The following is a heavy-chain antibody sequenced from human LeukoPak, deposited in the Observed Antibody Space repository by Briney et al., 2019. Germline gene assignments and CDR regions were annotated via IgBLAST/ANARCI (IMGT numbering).Heavy chain of an antibody. CDR2: IKQDGSDK. Sequence: GGSLRLSCAASGFSFSNHWMTWVRQAPGKGLEWVANIKQDGSDKNHVDSVKGRFTISRDNSKNTLYLQMNSLRAEDTAVYYCAKDKGAVTGTFDYWGQGTLVTVSS. CDR3: AKDKGAVTGTFDY. D-gene: IGHD1-14*01. CDR1: GFSFSNHW. V-gene: IGHV3-7*05. J-gene: IGHJ4*02.